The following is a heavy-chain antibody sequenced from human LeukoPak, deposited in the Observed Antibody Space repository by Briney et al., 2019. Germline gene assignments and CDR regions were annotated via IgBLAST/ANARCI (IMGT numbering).Heavy chain of an antibody. CDR2: IDPSDSYT. CDR1: GYSFTSYW. J-gene: IGHJ4*02. D-gene: IGHD3-22*01. V-gene: IGHV5-10-1*01. Sequence: GESLKISCKGSGYSFTSYWIVWVRQMPGKGLEWMGRIDPSDSYTNYSPSFQGHVTISADKSISTAYLQWSSLKASDTAMYYCARRSKDYYYDSSGETFDYWGQGTLVTVSS. CDR3: ARRSKDYYYDSSGETFDY.